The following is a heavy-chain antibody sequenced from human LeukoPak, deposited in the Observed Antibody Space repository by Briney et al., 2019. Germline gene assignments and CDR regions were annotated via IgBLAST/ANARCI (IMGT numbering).Heavy chain of an antibody. CDR3: ARVLPVPYLLDS. J-gene: IGHJ4*02. D-gene: IGHD2/OR15-2a*01. V-gene: IGHV4-38-2*01. CDR2: FFQSEKS. Sequence: PSETLSLTCAISGHSSTRGYYWAWFRQSPPKGLEWIATFFQSEKSFYNASLKRRVIMSLDSTKSQFSLNLTFVTAADTAVYYCARVLPVPYLLDSWGQGTHVTVSS. CDR1: GHSSTRGYY.